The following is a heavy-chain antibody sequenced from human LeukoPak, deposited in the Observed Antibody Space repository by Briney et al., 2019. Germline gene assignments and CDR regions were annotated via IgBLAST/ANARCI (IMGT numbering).Heavy chain of an antibody. D-gene: IGHD6-19*01. J-gene: IGHJ3*02. CDR3: ATGSTLATVAGFVGSAFDI. V-gene: IGHV3-33*03. Sequence: GGSLRLSCAASGFIFSTYGTHWVRQAPGKGLGGVAVLGSDGRTTYYAASVKGRFTIPRDNAKNSLYLQMNSLKTEDTDVYYCATGSTLATVAGFVGSAFDIWGQGTMVTVSS. CDR2: LGSDGRTT. CDR1: GFIFSTYG.